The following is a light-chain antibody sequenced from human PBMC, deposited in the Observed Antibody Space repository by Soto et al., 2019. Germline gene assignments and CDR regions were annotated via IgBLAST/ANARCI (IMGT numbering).Light chain of an antibody. CDR1: SSDFGNYNL. J-gene: IGLJ1*01. Sequence: QSALTQPDSVSGSPGQSITISCTGTSSDFGNYNLVSWYQQHPGKVPKLILFEVNKRPSGVSGRFSGSKSGNTASLTISGLQAEDEADYYCCSFTSSNTHVFGTGTKSPS. CDR2: EVN. V-gene: IGLV2-23*02. CDR3: CSFTSSNTHV.